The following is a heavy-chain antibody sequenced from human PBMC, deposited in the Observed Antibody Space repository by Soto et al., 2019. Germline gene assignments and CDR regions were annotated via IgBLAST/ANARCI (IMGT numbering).Heavy chain of an antibody. V-gene: IGHV1-46*01. CDR2: INPSGGNT. D-gene: IGHD5-12*01. Sequence: ASVKVSCKASGYTFTSYYMHWVRQAPGQGLEWMGRINPSGGNTSYAQKFQGRVTMTRNTSISTAYMELSSLRSEDTAVYYCARAYSGYEAFDYWGQGTLVTVSS. CDR3: ARAYSGYEAFDY. J-gene: IGHJ4*02. CDR1: GYTFTSYY.